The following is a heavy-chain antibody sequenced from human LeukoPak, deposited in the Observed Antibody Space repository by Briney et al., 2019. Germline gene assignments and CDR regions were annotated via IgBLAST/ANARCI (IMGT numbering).Heavy chain of an antibody. Sequence: PSETLSLTCIVSGGSISSYYWSWIRQPAGKGLEWIGRIYTSGSTNYNPSLKSRVTMSVDTSKNQFSLKLSSVTAADTAVYYCAREPVPYYYDSSGYLSWGQGNLVTVSS. CDR3: AREPVPYYYDSSGYLS. V-gene: IGHV4-4*07. J-gene: IGHJ4*02. CDR2: IYTSGST. CDR1: GGSISSYY. D-gene: IGHD3-22*01.